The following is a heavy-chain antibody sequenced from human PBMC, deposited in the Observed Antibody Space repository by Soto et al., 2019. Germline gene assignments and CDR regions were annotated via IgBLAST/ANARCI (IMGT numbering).Heavy chain of an antibody. D-gene: IGHD4-17*01. Sequence: QITLKESGPTLVRPAQTLTLTCDFSGFSLSTYHMGVAWIRQPPGKALAWLALLYCDDDKRYSPSLKDRLAISKDTSNNQVVLTITNIDSGDSATYFCAHAGDYDLLTFDHWGPGTLVTVSS. J-gene: IGHJ4*01. CDR3: AHAGDYDLLTFDH. CDR1: GFSLSTYHMG. CDR2: LYCDDDK. V-gene: IGHV2-5*02.